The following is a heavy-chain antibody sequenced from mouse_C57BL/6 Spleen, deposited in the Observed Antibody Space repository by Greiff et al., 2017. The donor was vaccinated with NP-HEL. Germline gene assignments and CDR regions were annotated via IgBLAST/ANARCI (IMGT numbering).Heavy chain of an antibody. V-gene: IGHV1-85*01. CDR2: IYPRDGST. D-gene: IGHD2-10*02. CDR3: ARVAQLGPSYWYFDV. Sequence: QVQLQQSGPELVKPGASVKLSCKASGYTFTSYDINWVKQRPGQGLAWIGWIYPRDGSTKYNEKFKGKATLTVDTSSSTAYMELHSLTSEDSAVYCCARVAQLGPSYWYFDVWGTGTTVTVSS. CDR1: GYTFTSYD. J-gene: IGHJ1*03.